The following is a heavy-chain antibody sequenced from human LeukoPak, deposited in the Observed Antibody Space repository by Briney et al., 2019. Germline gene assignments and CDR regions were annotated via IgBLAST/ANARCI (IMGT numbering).Heavy chain of an antibody. J-gene: IGHJ3*02. Sequence: GGSLRLSCAASGFTFSRFTMNWVRQAPGKGLEWVSYISGSGTTKYYADPVKGRFTISRDNSKNTLYLQMNSLRAEDSAEYYCAKSLLTTATGTGRAFDIWGQGTMVTVSA. V-gene: IGHV3-23*01. D-gene: IGHD1-1*01. CDR3: AKSLLTTATGTGRAFDI. CDR2: ISGSGTTK. CDR1: GFTFSRFT.